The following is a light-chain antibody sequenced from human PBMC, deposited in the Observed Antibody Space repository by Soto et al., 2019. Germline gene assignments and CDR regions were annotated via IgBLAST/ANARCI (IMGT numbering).Light chain of an antibody. CDR1: QNINNW. CDR3: QQYYSFWT. V-gene: IGKV1-5*01. J-gene: IGKJ1*01. CDR2: DAS. Sequence: DIQMTQSPSSLSASVRDRVTITCRASQNINNWLAWYQQKPGKAPKLLIYDASSLESGVPSRFSGSAAGTDFTLSISSLQPDDFATYYCQQYYSFWTFGQGTKVDIK.